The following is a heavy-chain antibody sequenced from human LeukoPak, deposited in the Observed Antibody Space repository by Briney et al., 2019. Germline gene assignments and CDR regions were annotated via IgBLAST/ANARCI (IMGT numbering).Heavy chain of an antibody. J-gene: IGHJ4*02. D-gene: IGHD6-13*01. Sequence: ASVKVSCKASGYTFTGYYMHWVRQAPGQGLEWMGWINPNSGDTNYAQKFQGRVTMTRDTSISTAYMELSRLRSDDTAVYYCGGVEAAAGTLDFWGQGTLVTVSS. CDR1: GYTFTGYY. CDR2: INPNSGDT. CDR3: GGVEAAAGTLDF. V-gene: IGHV1-2*02.